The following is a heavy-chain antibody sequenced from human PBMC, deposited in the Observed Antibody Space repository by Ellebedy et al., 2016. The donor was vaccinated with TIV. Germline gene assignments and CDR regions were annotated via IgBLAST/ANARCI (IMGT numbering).Heavy chain of an antibody. CDR1: GYTFSSYG. CDR3: VRDRPNIIVGPVFDL. Sequence: ASVKVSCKASGYTFSSYGVSWVRQALGQGLEWMGWISAYNSNTNYAQKFQGRVTMTTDTSTSTVSMELRSLRSDDTAVYYCVRDRPNIIVGPVFDLWGQGTRVTVSS. CDR2: ISAYNSNT. J-gene: IGHJ3*01. D-gene: IGHD1-26*01. V-gene: IGHV1-18*01.